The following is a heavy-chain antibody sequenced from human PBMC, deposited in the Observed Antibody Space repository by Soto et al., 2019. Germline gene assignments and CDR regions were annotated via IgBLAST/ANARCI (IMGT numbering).Heavy chain of an antibody. CDR3: ARELPQRQGRNMDV. J-gene: IGHJ6*02. D-gene: IGHD1-1*01. Sequence: SETLSLTCTVTGGSMSSGDQCWTCIRHRPGEGLEWFGYINHRGSLYYNPSLKSRVSMSVDTSKNQFSLNLSSVTAADTAVYYCARELPQRQGRNMDVWGQGTTVTVSS. CDR1: GGSMSSGDQC. CDR2: INHRGSL. V-gene: IGHV4-31*03.